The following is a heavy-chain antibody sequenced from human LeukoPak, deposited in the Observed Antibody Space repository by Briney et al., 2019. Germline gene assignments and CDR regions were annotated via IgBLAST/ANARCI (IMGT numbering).Heavy chain of an antibody. V-gene: IGHV1-58*02. D-gene: IGHD1-26*01. CDR1: GFTFTSSA. J-gene: IGHJ3*02. CDR2: IVVGSGNT. CDR3: AAESSGSYYDLDAFDI. Sequence: ASVKVSCKASGFTFTSSAMQWVRQACGQRLEWIGWIVVGSGNTNYAQKFQERVTITRDMSTSTAYMELSSLRSEDTAVYYCAAESSGSYYDLDAFDIWGQGTMVTVSS.